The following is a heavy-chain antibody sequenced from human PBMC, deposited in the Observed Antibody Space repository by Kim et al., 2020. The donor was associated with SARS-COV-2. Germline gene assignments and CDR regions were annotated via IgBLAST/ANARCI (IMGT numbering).Heavy chain of an antibody. Sequence: GGSLRLSCAASGFTFSSYWMSWVRQAPGKGLEWVANIKQDGSEKYYVYSVKGRFTISRDNAKNSLYLQMNSLRAEDTAVYYCARDSPVGSLYSSGWYNYYYGMDVWGQGTTVTVSS. J-gene: IGHJ6*02. CDR3: ARDSPVGSLYSSGWYNYYYGMDV. V-gene: IGHV3-7*01. D-gene: IGHD6-19*01. CDR1: GFTFSSYW. CDR2: IKQDGSEK.